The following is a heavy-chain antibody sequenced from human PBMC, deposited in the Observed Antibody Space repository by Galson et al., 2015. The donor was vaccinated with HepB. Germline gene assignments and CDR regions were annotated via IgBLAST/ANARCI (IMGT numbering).Heavy chain of an antibody. Sequence: SVRVSCKGSGYTFTGYWMHWVRQAPGQGLEWVGRIKPNSGGTNYAEKVQGRVTMTRDKSKSTAYMDLSRLRSDDTAVYYCARARYGPSDYWGQGTLVTVSS. V-gene: IGHV1-2*06. CDR1: GYTFTGYW. D-gene: IGHD5-24*01. J-gene: IGHJ4*02. CDR3: ARARYGPSDY. CDR2: IKPNSGGT.